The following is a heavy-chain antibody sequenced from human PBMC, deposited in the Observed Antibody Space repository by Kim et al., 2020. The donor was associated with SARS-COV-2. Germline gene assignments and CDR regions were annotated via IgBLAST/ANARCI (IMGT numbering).Heavy chain of an antibody. CDR2: IYYSGST. D-gene: IGHD3-3*01. J-gene: IGHJ4*02. CDR1: GGSISSSSYY. V-gene: IGHV4-39*01. Sequence: SETLSLTCTVSGGSISSSSYYWGWIRQPPGKGLEWFGSIYYSGSTYYNPSLKSRVTISVDTSKNQFSLKLSSVTAADTAVYYCARHGGDFWSGYYPHYWGQGTLVTVSS. CDR3: ARHGGDFWSGYYPHY.